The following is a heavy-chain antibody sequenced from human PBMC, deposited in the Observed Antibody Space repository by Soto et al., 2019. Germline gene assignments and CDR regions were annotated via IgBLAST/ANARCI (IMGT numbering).Heavy chain of an antibody. J-gene: IGHJ4*02. CDR2: IYDSGST. V-gene: IGHV4-59*01. CDR3: ARDRAYYESSGLYFDY. CDR1: GDSIRSYY. Sequence: SETLSLTCTVSGDSIRSYYWSWIRQPPGKGLEWIGYIYDSGSTNHNPSLKSRVTISVDTSKSQFSLKLSSVTAADTAVYYCARDRAYYESSGLYFDYWGQGTLVTVSS. D-gene: IGHD3-22*01.